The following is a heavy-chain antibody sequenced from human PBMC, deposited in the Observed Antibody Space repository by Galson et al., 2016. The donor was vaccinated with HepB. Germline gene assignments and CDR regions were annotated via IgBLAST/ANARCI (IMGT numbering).Heavy chain of an antibody. V-gene: IGHV1-18*04. J-gene: IGHJ4*02. CDR1: GYTFTKYG. CDR3: ARIAGDY. D-gene: IGHD2-21*01. CDR2: IGVYNGHT. Sequence: SCKASGYTFTKYGISWVRQAPGQGLEWVGWIGVYNGHTDYAQKLQGRVSMTTDTSTSTVYMELRNLRSDDTAVYYCARIAGDYWGQGTLVIVSS.